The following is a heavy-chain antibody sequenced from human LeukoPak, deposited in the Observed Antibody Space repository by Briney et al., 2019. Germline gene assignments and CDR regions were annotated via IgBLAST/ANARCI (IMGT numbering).Heavy chain of an antibody. CDR3: ATGGGPGWFGELFRGYFFDY. D-gene: IGHD3-10*01. CDR2: ISSSSSTI. Sequence: PPGGSLRLSCAASGFTFSSYSMNWVRQAPGKGLECVSYISSSSSTIYYSDSLKGRFTISRDNAKNSLYLQMNSLRAEDTAVYYCATGGGPGWFGELFRGYFFDYWGQGTLVTVSS. J-gene: IGHJ4*02. CDR1: GFTFSSYS. V-gene: IGHV3-48*04.